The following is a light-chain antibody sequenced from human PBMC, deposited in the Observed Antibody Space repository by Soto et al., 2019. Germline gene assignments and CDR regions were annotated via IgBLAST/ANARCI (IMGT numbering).Light chain of an antibody. CDR3: SSYTSSSTPPYV. Sequence: QSALTQPASVSGSPGQSITISCTGTSSDVGGYNYVSWYQQHPGKAPKLMIYAVSNRPSGVSNRFSGSKSGNTASLTISGLQAEDEADYYCSSYTSSSTPPYVFGTGTKLTVL. CDR1: SSDVGGYNY. V-gene: IGLV2-14*01. J-gene: IGLJ1*01. CDR2: AVS.